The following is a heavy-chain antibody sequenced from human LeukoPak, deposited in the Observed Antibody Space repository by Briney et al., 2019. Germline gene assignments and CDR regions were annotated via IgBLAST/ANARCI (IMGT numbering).Heavy chain of an antibody. J-gene: IGHJ5*02. Sequence: GAAVKVSCKASGCTVSYSVISWVGQAAGQGLEWMGGIIPLFGTTNYAQKFQGRVTITKNDSTTTAYMELSSLRSDDTAMYYCARAAYNDFWSEYNYFGPWGQGSLVTVSS. CDR3: ARAAYNDFWSEYNYFGP. CDR1: GCTVSYSV. D-gene: IGHD3-3*01. V-gene: IGHV1-69*05. CDR2: IIPLFGTT.